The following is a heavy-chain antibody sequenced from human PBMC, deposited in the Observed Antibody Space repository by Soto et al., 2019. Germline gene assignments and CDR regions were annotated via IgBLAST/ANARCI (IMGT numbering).Heavy chain of an antibody. CDR3: ARGPNSGSYRGRLGIYYYYYYGMDV. V-gene: IGHV3-21*01. CDR1: GFTFSSYS. J-gene: IGHJ6*02. Sequence: GGSLRLSCAASGFTFSSYSMNWVRQAPGKGLEWVSSISSSSSYIYYADSVKGRFTISRDNAKNSLYLQMNSLRAEDTAVYYCARGPNSGSYRGRLGIYYYYYYGMDVWGQGTTVTVSS. D-gene: IGHD1-26*01. CDR2: ISSSSSYI.